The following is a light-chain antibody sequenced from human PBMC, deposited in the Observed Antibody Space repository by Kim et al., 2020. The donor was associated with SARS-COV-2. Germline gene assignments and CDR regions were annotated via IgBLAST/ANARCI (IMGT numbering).Light chain of an antibody. V-gene: IGLV3-1*01. CDR2: HDN. CDR3: QAWDSSIYV. J-gene: IGLJ1*01. CDR1: KLGDKD. Sequence: SVSPGQTASFTCSGDKLGDKDASWYQQKTGQSPVVVIFHDNRRPSGIPEQFSGSNSGNTDTLPISGTQAMDEADYYCQAWDSSIYVFRTGPKVTVL.